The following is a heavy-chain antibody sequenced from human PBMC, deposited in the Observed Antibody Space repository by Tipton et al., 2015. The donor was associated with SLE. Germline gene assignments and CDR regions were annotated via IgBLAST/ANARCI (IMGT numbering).Heavy chain of an antibody. CDR3: ATRRPHY. V-gene: IGHV4-4*07. D-gene: IGHD6-25*01. Sequence: TLSLTCTVSGGSISTYYWNWIRQPAGKGLEWIGRMYTTGRTNYNPSPKSRVTISVDTSKNQFSLKLNSMTAADTAVYYCATRRPHYWGQGTLVTVSS. CDR2: MYTTGRT. J-gene: IGHJ4*02. CDR1: GGSISTYY.